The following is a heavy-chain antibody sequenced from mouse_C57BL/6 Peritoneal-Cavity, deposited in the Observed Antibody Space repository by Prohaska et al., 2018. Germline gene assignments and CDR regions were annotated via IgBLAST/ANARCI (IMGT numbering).Heavy chain of an antibody. D-gene: IGHD1-1*01. J-gene: IGHJ3*01. Sequence: MHWVKQRPGRGLEWIGRIAPNSGGTKYNEKFKSKATLTVDTPTSTAYMQRSSLTSEDSAVYYCASETVAPFAYWGKGTLVTVSA. CDR2: IAPNSGGT. CDR3: ASETVAPFAY. V-gene: IGHV1-72*01.